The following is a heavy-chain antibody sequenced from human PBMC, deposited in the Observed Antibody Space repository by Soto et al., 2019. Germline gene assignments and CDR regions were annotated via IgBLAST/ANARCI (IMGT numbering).Heavy chain of an antibody. CDR3: ARSYIWGSFDY. D-gene: IGHD3-16*01. CDR1: CFTFNHYA. Sequence: WASLRRSYDASCFTFNHYAMHRVRQAPGKGLEWVAVVSYYGSTKYYADSVQGRVTSSRENSKNTLYLQMNSLYTEHPDVYYCARSYIWGSFDYWGQGTLPPDSS. CDR2: VSYYGSTK. V-gene: IGHV3-30-3*01. J-gene: IGHJ4*02.